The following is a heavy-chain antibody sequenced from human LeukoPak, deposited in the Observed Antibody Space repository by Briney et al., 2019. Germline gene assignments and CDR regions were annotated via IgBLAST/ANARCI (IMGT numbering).Heavy chain of an antibody. Sequence: SETLSLTCTVSGDSISSYYWSWIRQPPGKGLEWIGYIYYSRSTNYNPSLKSRVTISVDTSKNQFSLKLSSVTAADMAVYYCASAHIASGRGEYFDYWGRGTLVTVSS. CDR3: ASAHIASGRGEYFDY. CDR2: IYYSRST. J-gene: IGHJ4*02. V-gene: IGHV4-59*01. CDR1: GDSISSYY. D-gene: IGHD3-10*01.